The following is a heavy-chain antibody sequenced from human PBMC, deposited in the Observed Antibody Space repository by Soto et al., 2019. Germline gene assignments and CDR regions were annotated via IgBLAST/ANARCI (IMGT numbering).Heavy chain of an antibody. Sequence: ASVKVSCKASGYTFTSYAMHWVRQAPGQRLEWMGWISAYNGNTNYAQKLQGRVTMTTDTSTSTAYMELRSLRSDDTAVYYCAYEAAAGLSFLVYWGQGTLVTVSS. J-gene: IGHJ1*01. V-gene: IGHV1-18*01. CDR2: ISAYNGNT. D-gene: IGHD6-13*01. CDR1: GYTFTSYA. CDR3: AYEAAAGLSFLVY.